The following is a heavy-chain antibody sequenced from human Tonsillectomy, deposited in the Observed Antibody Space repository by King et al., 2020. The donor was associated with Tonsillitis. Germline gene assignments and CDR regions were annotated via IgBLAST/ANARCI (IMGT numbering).Heavy chain of an antibody. CDR3: AREGATGTNGVYYYYGMDV. CDR1: GFTFSSYA. J-gene: IGHJ6*02. Sequence: VQLVESGGGVVQPGRSLRLSCAASGFTFSSYAMHWVRQAPGKGLEWVAVISYDGSNKYYADSVKGRFTISRDNSKNTLYLQMNSLRAEDTAVYYCAREGATGTNGVYYYYGMDVWGQGPTVTVSS. V-gene: IGHV3-30-3*01. D-gene: IGHD1-1*01. CDR2: ISYDGSNK.